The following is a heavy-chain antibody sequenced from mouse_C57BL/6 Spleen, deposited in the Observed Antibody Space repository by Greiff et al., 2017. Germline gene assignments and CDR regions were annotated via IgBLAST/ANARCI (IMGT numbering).Heavy chain of an antibody. CDR2: IYPRSGNT. J-gene: IGHJ3*01. V-gene: IGHV1-81*01. Sequence: VQLQQSGAELARPGASVKLSCKASGYTFTSYGISWVKQRTGQGLEWIGEIYPRSGNTYYNEKFKGKATLTADKSSSTAYMELRSLTSEDSAVYFCAPFYGRSPPWFAYWGQGTLVTVSA. D-gene: IGHD1-1*01. CDR1: GYTFTSYG. CDR3: APFYGRSPPWFAY.